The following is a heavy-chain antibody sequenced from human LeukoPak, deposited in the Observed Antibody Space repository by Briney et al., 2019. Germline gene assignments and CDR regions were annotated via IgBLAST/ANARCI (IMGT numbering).Heavy chain of an antibody. CDR3: AKGGPCTSKSCYYFDQ. V-gene: IGHV3-30*02. CDR1: GFTFSSYD. D-gene: IGHD2-2*01. J-gene: IGHJ4*02. Sequence: PGGSLRLSCAASGFTFSSYDMHWVRQAPGKGLEWVALIWDGGSNESYGDSVKGRFTISRDNSKNMLYLEMNSLRPEDTAVYYCAKGGPCTSKSCYYFDQWGQGTLVSVSS. CDR2: IWDGGSNE.